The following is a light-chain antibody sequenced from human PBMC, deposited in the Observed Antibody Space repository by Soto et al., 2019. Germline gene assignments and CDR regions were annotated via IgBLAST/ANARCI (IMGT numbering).Light chain of an antibody. V-gene: IGLV2-14*03. CDR1: SSDVGGYNY. CDR3: CSYTTSNTRQIV. Sequence: SVLTQPSSLSGSPGQSITLSCPGTSSDVGGYNYVSWYQHHPGKAPKLMIYDVSNRPSGVSNRFSGSKSGNTASLTISGLQPEEEADYYCCSYTTSNTRQIVFGTGTKVTVL. J-gene: IGLJ1*01. CDR2: DVS.